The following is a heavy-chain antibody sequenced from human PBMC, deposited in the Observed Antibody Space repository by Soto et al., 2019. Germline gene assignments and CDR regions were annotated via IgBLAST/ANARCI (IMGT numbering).Heavy chain of an antibody. D-gene: IGHD1-1*01. Sequence: EVQLVEPGGGLVQPGGSLRLSCAASGFTFSSYWMHWVRQAPGKGLVWVSRIKGDVTIANYADFVKGRFTISRDNAKNTLYLQIDSLRAEDTAVYYCARGIPGHYGFDVWGQGTMVTVSS. J-gene: IGHJ3*01. CDR3: ARGIPGHYGFDV. CDR1: GFTFSSYW. V-gene: IGHV3-74*01. CDR2: IKGDVTIA.